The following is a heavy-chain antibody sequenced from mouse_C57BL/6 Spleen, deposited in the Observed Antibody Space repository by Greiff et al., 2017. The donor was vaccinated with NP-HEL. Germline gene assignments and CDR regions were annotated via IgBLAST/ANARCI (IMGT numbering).Heavy chain of an antibody. J-gene: IGHJ3*01. CDR3: ARSTMVKGLAY. V-gene: IGHV14-2*01. CDR1: GFNIKDYY. D-gene: IGHD2-2*01. Sequence: EVQLQQSGAELVKPGASVKLSCTASGFNIKDYYMHWVKQRTEQGLEWIGRIDPEDGETKYAPKFQGKATLTADTSSNTAYLQLSSLTSEDTAVYYGARSTMVKGLAYWGQGTLVTVSA. CDR2: IDPEDGET.